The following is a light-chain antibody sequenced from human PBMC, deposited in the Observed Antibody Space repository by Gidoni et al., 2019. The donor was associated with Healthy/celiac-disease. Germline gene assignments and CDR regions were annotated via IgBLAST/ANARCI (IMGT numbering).Light chain of an antibody. CDR2: DVS. CDR3: CSYAGSYTYV. Sequence: QSALTQPRSVSGSPGQSVIISCTGTSSDVCGYNYVSWYQQHPGKAPKLMIYDVSKRPSGVPDRFSGSKSGNTASLTISGLQAEDEADYYCCSYAGSYTYVFGTGTKVTVL. CDR1: SSDVCGYNY. J-gene: IGLJ1*01. V-gene: IGLV2-11*01.